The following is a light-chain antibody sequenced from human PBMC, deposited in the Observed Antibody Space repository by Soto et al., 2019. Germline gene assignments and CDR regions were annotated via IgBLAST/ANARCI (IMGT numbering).Light chain of an antibody. CDR1: SGYSTYA. CDR2: INYDGTH. Sequence: QLVLTQSPSASASQGASVKLTCTLSSGYSTYAIAWHQQQSEKGPRFLMKINYDGTHSKGDGFFDRFSGSSSGAERHLTISSLQSEDEADYYCQSLGTGIQVFGGGTKLTVL. V-gene: IGLV4-69*01. CDR3: QSLGTGIQV. J-gene: IGLJ3*02.